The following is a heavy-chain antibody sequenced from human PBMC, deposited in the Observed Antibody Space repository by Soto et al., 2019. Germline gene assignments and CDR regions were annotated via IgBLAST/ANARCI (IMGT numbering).Heavy chain of an antibody. CDR2: IYPDDSDT. D-gene: IGHD6-19*01. V-gene: IGHV5-51*01. CDR3: ARPLDTSGWYDY. Sequence: GESLKISCKGSGYSFTSYWIAWVRQMPGKGLELVGIIYPDDSDTRYSPSFQGQVTISADKSISTAYLQWSSLKASDTAMYYCARPLDTSGWYDYWGQGNLVIVSS. CDR1: GYSFTSYW. J-gene: IGHJ4*02.